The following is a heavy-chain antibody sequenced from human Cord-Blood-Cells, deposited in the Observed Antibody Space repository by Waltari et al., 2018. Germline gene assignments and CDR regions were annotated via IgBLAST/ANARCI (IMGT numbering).Heavy chain of an antibody. CDR1: GGTFSSYA. V-gene: IGHV1-69*01. J-gene: IGHJ4*02. CDR2: IIPIFGTA. D-gene: IGHD2-2*01. CDR3: ARDRLGYCSSTSCYYFDY. Sequence: QVQLVQSGAEVKKPGSSVKVSCKASGGTFSSYAISWVRQAPGHGLEWMGGIIPIFGTANYAQKFQGRVTITADESKSTAYMELSSLRSEDTAVYYCARDRLGYCSSTSCYYFDYWGQGTLVTVSS.